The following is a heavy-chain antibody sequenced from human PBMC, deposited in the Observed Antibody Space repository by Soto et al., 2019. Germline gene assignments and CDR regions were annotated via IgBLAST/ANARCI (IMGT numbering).Heavy chain of an antibody. CDR1: GYTFTSSD. Sequence: QVQLVQSGAEVKKSGASVKVSCKASGYTFTSSDINWVRQATGQGLEWMGWMNPNTGNTGYTQRFQGRVTMTRNISITTAYMELSSLRSDDTAVYYCARGRRVGAAFDYWGQGTLVTVSS. CDR2: MNPNTGNT. J-gene: IGHJ4*02. V-gene: IGHV1-8*01. CDR3: ARGRRVGAAFDY. D-gene: IGHD1-26*01.